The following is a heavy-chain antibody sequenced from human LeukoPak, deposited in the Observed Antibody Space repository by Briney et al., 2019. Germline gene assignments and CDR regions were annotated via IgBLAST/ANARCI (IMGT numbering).Heavy chain of an antibody. J-gene: IGHJ5*02. CDR2: MNPNSGNT. V-gene: IGHV1-8*01. CDR3: ARGRGVATKRDWFDP. Sequence: ASVKGSCKASGYTFTSYDINWVLQATGQKLQWMGWMNPNSGNTGYAQQFQRRVTMTWITSASTDYMELSSLRSEDTSVYYCARGRGVATKRDWFDPWGQGTLVTVSS. CDR1: GYTFTSYD. D-gene: IGHD5-12*01.